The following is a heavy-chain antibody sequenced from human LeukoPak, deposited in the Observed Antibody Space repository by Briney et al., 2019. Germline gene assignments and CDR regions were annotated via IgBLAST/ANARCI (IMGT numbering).Heavy chain of an antibody. CDR3: ARDYKNEGIVVGPDWFDP. Sequence: SETLSLTCTVSGGSISSSSYYWGWIRQPPGKGLEWIGSIYYSGSTYYNPSLKSRVIISVDTSKNQFSLKLSSVTAADTAVYYCARDYKNEGIVVGPDWFDPWGQGTLVTVSS. CDR2: IYYSGST. V-gene: IGHV4-39*07. CDR1: GGSISSSSYY. J-gene: IGHJ5*02. D-gene: IGHD3-22*01.